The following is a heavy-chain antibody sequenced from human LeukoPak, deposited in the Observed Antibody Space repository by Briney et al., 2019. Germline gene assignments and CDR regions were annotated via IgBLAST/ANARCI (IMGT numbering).Heavy chain of an antibody. D-gene: IGHD1-1*01. CDR1: GFTFSTYW. Sequence: GSLRLSCAASGFTFSTYWMSWVRQPPGKGLEWIGEINHSGGTNYNPSLKSRVTISVDMSKNQFSLKLSSVTAADTAVYYCARGRRWNDYWGQGTLVTVSS. CDR3: ARGRRWNDY. J-gene: IGHJ4*02. CDR2: INHSGGT. V-gene: IGHV4-34*01.